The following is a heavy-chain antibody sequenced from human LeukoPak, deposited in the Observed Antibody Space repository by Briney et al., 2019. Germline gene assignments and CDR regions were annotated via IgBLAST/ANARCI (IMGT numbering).Heavy chain of an antibody. Sequence: SVKVSCKASGGTFSSYAISWVRQAPGQGLEWMGGIIPIFGTTNYAQKFQGRVTITADESTSTAYMELSSLRSEDTAVYYCARDEGGGYNQWDYWGQGTLVTVSS. CDR3: ARDEGGGYNQWDY. J-gene: IGHJ4*02. CDR2: IIPIFGTT. V-gene: IGHV1-69*13. D-gene: IGHD5-24*01. CDR1: GGTFSSYA.